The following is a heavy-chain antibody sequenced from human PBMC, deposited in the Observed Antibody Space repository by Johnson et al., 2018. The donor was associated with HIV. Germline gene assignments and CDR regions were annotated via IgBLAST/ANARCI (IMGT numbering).Heavy chain of an antibody. CDR1: GFTFSRYA. V-gene: IGHV3-30-3*01. D-gene: IGHD3-22*01. CDR2: ISNDGSNK. J-gene: IGHJ3*02. Sequence: QVQLVESVGGVVQPGRSLRLSCAASGFTFSRYAMHWVRQAPGKGLEWVAVISNDGSNKYYADSVKGRFTISRDNSKNTLYLQMNSLRAEDTAVYYCARVRGLIAFDIWGQGTMVTVSS. CDR3: ARVRGLIAFDI.